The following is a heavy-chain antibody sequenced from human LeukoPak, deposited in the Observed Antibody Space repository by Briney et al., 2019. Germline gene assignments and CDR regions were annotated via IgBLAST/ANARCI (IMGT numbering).Heavy chain of an antibody. Sequence: GGSLRLSWAASGXTFRNYAVNWVRQAPGRGLEWVSSISASGKDTYYADSVKGRFTISRDDSKNTLYLQMDSLRAEDTAVYYCARDLGIAARPVFDQWGQGTLVTVSS. V-gene: IGHV3-23*01. J-gene: IGHJ4*02. D-gene: IGHD6-6*01. CDR3: ARDLGIAARPVFDQ. CDR2: ISASGKDT. CDR1: GXTFRNYA.